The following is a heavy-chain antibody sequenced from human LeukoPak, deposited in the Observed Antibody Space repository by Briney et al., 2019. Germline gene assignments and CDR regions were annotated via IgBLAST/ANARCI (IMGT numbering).Heavy chain of an antibody. CDR1: GDSVSSSTAA. CDR2: TYYRSKWYN. D-gene: IGHD3-10*01. CDR3: ARGGVRGAAPLYYFDY. V-gene: IGHV6-1*01. Sequence: SQTLSLTCAISGDSVSSSTAAWNWIRQSPSRGLEWLGRTYYRSKWYNDYAVSVKSRITINPDTSKNQFSLQLDSVTPEDTAVYYCARGGVRGAAPLYYFDYWGQGTLVTVPS. J-gene: IGHJ4*02.